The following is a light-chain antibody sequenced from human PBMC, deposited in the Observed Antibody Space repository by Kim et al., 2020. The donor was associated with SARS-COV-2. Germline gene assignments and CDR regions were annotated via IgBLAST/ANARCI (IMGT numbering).Light chain of an antibody. Sequence: QSVLTQPPSASGTPGQRVAISCSGRSSNIVSNAVYWYQQLPGAAPKLLIYTNDQRPSGAPDRFSGSKSGTSASLAISGLQSEDEADYYCAAWDDSLNGKRVFGGGTQLAVL. V-gene: IGLV1-44*01. CDR2: TND. J-gene: IGLJ2*01. CDR1: SSNIVSNA. CDR3: AAWDDSLNGKRV.